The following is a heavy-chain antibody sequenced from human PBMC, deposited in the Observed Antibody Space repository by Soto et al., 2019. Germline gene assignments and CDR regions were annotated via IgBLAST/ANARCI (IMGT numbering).Heavy chain of an antibody. Sequence: QVQLVQSGAEVKKPGASVKVSCKASGYTFTGYYMHWVRQAPGQGLEWMGWINPNSGGTNYAQKFQGWVARTRETSISQAYMELSRLRYDDTAVYYCARVKVDFSVVATNPLYYFVYWGQGTLVTVSS. CDR2: INPNSGGT. D-gene: IGHD5-12*01. CDR3: ARVKVDFSVVATNPLYYFVY. J-gene: IGHJ4*02. CDR1: GYTFTGYY. V-gene: IGHV1-2*04.